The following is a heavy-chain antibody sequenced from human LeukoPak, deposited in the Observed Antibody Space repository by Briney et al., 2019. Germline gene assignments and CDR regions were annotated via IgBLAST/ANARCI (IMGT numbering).Heavy chain of an antibody. J-gene: IGHJ4*02. D-gene: IGHD2-8*01. CDR2: INPNSGNT. Sequence: GASVKVSCKASGYTFTGYYMHWVRQAPGQGLEWMGWINPNSGNTGYTQKFQGRVTMTRNTSISTAYMELSSLRSEDTAVYYCVRGRGNGRPENYFDYWGQGTLVTVSS. CDR3: VRGRGNGRPENYFDY. CDR1: GYTFTGYY. V-gene: IGHV1-8*02.